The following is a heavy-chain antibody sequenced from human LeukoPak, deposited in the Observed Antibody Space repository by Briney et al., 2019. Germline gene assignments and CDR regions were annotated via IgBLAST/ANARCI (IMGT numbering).Heavy chain of an antibody. CDR3: AKDFRYCSGGGCYGWFDP. Sequence: PGGSLRLSCAASGLTFRTYAMSWVRQAPGKGREWVSYIISSVSTIYYADSVKGRFTISRDNAKNSLYLQMNSLRGEDTAIYYCAKDFRYCSGGGCYGWFDPWSQGTLVTVSS. D-gene: IGHD2-15*01. V-gene: IGHV3-48*04. CDR1: GLTFRTYA. CDR2: IISSVSTI. J-gene: IGHJ5*02.